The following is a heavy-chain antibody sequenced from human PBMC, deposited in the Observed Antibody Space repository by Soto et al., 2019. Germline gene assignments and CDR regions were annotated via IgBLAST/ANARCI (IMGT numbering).Heavy chain of an antibody. CDR3: ARAPMERYFDGYFDN. D-gene: IGHD3-9*01. V-gene: IGHV3-23*01. CDR2: ISGTGGTT. J-gene: IGHJ4*02. Sequence: EVQLLESGGGLVQPGGSLRLSCVGSGFTFRSHALTWVRQSPGKGLEWVAGISGTGGTTYYGDSMRGRFTISRYNSKETRSLQMDILMPDDTAIYFCARAPMERYFDGYFDNGGQGSLVIVTS. CDR1: GFTFRSHA.